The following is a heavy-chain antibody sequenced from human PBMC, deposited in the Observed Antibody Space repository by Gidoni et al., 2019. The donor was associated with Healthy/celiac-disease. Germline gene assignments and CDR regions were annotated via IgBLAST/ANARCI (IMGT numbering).Heavy chain of an antibody. CDR1: GGSISRSSYY. Sequence: QLQLQASGPGLVKPSETLSLTCTVSGGSISRSSYYLGWIRQPPGKGLEWIGSIYYSGSTYYNPSLKSRVTISVDTSKNQFSLKLSSVTAADTAVYYCASAVVVIAAKDNWFDPWGQGTLVTVSS. V-gene: IGHV4-39*01. CDR3: ASAVVVIAAKDNWFDP. CDR2: IYYSGST. J-gene: IGHJ5*02. D-gene: IGHD2-15*01.